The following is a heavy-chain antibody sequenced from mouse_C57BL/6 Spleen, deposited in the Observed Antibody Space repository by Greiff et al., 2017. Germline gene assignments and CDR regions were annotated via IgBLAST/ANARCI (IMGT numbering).Heavy chain of an antibody. J-gene: IGHJ3*01. CDR2: IYPSDSET. CDR3: ARTLYDGYSWFAY. CDR1: GYTFTSYW. Sequence: VQLQQPGAELVRPGSSVKLSCKASGYTFTSYWMDWVKQRPGQGLEWIGNIYPSDSETHYNQKFKDKATLTVDKSSSTAYMQLSSLTSEDSAVYYCARTLYDGYSWFAYWGQGTLVTVSA. V-gene: IGHV1-61*01. D-gene: IGHD2-3*01.